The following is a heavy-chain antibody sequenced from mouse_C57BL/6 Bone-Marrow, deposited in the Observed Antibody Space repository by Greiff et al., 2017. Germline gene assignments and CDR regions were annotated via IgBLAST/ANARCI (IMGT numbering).Heavy chain of an antibody. D-gene: IGHD1-1*01. CDR2: INPNNGGT. J-gene: IGHJ3*01. Sequence: VQLQQSGPELVKPGASVKMSCKASGYTFTDYNMHWVKQSHGKSLEWIGYINPNNGGTSYNQKFKGKATLTVNKSSSTAYMELRSLTSEDSAVYYCSRVYYGSSYRGFAYWGQGTLVTVSA. V-gene: IGHV1-22*01. CDR3: SRVYYGSSYRGFAY. CDR1: GYTFTDYN.